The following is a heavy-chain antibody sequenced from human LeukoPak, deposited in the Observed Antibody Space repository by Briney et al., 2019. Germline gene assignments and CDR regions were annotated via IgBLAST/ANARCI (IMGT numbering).Heavy chain of an antibody. CDR1: EDTLRNVA. CDR3: ARGAGWLYD. Sequence: VKVSCKTTEDTLRNVAFSWVRQAPGQGLEWLGGIIPMIATASYSQKFQGRVSINADKSTNTVYMELSSLKLEDTAVYYCARGAGWLYDWGQGTLVIVSS. J-gene: IGHJ4*02. V-gene: IGHV1-69*06. CDR2: IIPMIATA. D-gene: IGHD3-22*01.